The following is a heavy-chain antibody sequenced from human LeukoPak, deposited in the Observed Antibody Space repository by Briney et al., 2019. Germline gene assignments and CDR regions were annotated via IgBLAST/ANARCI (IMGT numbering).Heavy chain of an antibody. D-gene: IGHD5-18*01. Sequence: PGGSLRLSCAASGFTFSTYAMHWVRQAPGKGLEWVSSISSSSSYIYYADSVKGRFTISRDNAKNSLYLQMNSLRAEDTAVYYCARADTADYWGQGTLVTVSS. J-gene: IGHJ4*02. CDR1: GFTFSTYA. V-gene: IGHV3-21*01. CDR2: ISSSSSYI. CDR3: ARADTADY.